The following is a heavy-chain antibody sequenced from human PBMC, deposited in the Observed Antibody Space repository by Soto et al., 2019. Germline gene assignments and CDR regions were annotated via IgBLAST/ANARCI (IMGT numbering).Heavy chain of an antibody. V-gene: IGHV3-66*01. CDR1: GFTASSNY. J-gene: IGHJ5*02. Sequence: EVQLVESGGGLVQPGWSLRLSCSASGFTASSNYMSWVRQAPGKGLEWVSVISSGGSTYYADSVKGRFTISRDNSKNTLYLQMNSLRAEDTAVYYCARAQWLCLFDPWGQGTLVTVSS. CDR3: ARAQWLCLFDP. D-gene: IGHD6-19*01. CDR2: ISSGGST.